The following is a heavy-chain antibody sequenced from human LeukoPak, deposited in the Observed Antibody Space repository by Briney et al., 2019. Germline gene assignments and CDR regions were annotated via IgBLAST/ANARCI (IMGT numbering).Heavy chain of an antibody. CDR2: ISGSGGST. Sequence: GGSLRLSCAASGFTFSSYAMSWIRQAPGKGLEWVSAISGSGGSTYYADSVKGRFTISRDNSKNTLYLQMNSLRAEDTAVYYCARTGSGIFDYWGQGTLVTVSS. V-gene: IGHV3-23*01. CDR1: GFTFSSYA. CDR3: ARTGSGIFDY. J-gene: IGHJ4*02. D-gene: IGHD2-15*01.